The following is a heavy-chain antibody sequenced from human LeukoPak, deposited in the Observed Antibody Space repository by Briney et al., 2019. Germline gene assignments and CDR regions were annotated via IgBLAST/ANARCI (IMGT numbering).Heavy chain of an antibody. D-gene: IGHD6-25*01. CDR2: INPNSGGT. CDR3: ANLAWSSGPRGYYYDMDV. Sequence: VASVKVSCKASGYTFTGYYMHWVRQAPGQGLEWMGWINPNSGGTNYAQKFQGRVTMTRNTSISTAYMELSSLRSEDTAVYYCANLAWSSGPRGYYYDMDVWGQGTTVTVSS. J-gene: IGHJ6*02. CDR1: GYTFTGYY. V-gene: IGHV1-2*02.